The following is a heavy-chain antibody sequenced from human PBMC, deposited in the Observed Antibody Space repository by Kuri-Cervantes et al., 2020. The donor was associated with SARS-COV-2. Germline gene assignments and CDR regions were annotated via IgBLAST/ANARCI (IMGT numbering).Heavy chain of an antibody. D-gene: IGHD6-13*01. CDR3: ARDTEGSSWYSYAFDI. CDR1: GFTFSSYA. V-gene: IGHV3-30*04. Sequence: GESLKISCAASGFTFSSYAFHWVRQAPGQGLEWVAAISYDGNNKYFADSVKGRFTISRDNSKNTLYLQMNSLRAEDTAVYYCARDTEGSSWYSYAFDIWGQGTMVTVSS. J-gene: IGHJ3*02. CDR2: ISYDGNNK.